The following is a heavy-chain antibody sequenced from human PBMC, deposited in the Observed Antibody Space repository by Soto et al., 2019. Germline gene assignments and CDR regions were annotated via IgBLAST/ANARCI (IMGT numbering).Heavy chain of an antibody. V-gene: IGHV3-30*18. CDR1: GFTFSSYG. CDR3: AKDRRPNYYYGMDV. D-gene: IGHD6-25*01. J-gene: IGHJ6*02. CDR2: ISYDGSNK. Sequence: QVQLVESGGGVVQPGRSLRLSCAASGFTFSSYGMHWVRQAPGKGLEWVAVISYDGSNKYYADSVKGRFTMSRDNSKNTLYLQMNSLRAEDTAVYYCAKDRRPNYYYGMDVWGQGTTVTVYS.